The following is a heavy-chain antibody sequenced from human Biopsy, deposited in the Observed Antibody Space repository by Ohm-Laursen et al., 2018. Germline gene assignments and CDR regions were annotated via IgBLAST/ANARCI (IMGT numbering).Heavy chain of an antibody. CDR1: GYTFTTYY. J-gene: IGHJ4*02. V-gene: IGHV1-46*01. Sequence: ASVKVSCKASGYTFTTYYIHWACQAPGQGLEWMGIINPGGNSIAYTQNFQGRVTMTRDTSTTTVYMELSSLRSEDTAVYYCDLASFDYWGQGTLVTVPS. CDR2: INPGGNSI. CDR3: DLASFDY.